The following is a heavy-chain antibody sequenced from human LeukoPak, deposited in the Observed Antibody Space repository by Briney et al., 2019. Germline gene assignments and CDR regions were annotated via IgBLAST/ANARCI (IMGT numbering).Heavy chain of an antibody. Sequence: GGSLRLSCAASGFTFSNYWLSWVRQTAGKGLEWVANIKEDGSEKHYVDSVKGRFTISRDNAQSSLYLQMNSLRAEDTGIYYCARVRTTGSYYGMDVWGQGTTVTVSS. D-gene: IGHD3-10*01. CDR1: GFTFSNYW. CDR3: ARVRTTGSYYGMDV. J-gene: IGHJ6*02. CDR2: IKEDGSEK. V-gene: IGHV3-7*01.